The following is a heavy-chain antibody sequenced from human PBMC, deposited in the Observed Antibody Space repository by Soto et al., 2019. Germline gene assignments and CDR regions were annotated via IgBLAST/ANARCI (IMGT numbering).Heavy chain of an antibody. D-gene: IGHD2-8*01. CDR1: GYTLTSYG. J-gene: IGHJ5*01. V-gene: IGHV1-18*04. CDR2: ISTYTGDT. CDR3: AREPGQAYCLYSFDS. Sequence: QVQLVQSGAEVKRPVASVMLACKASGYTLTSYGISWVRQAPGQGLEWMGWISTYTGDTNYARNTQGRVTLTTDTPTHTAYIELRSLRSDDTAVYYCAREPGQAYCLYSFDSWGQGTLVIVSS.